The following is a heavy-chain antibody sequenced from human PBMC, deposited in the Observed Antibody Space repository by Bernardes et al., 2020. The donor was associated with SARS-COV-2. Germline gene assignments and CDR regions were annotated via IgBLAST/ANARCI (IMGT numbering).Heavy chain of an antibody. CDR3: TKFLAGSSPHRTGAVTYFDY. CDR1: GFTFSSYA. Sequence: GSLRLSCAASGFTFSSYAMSWVRQAPGKGLEWVSAISGSVGTTFYADSVKGRFTISRDNSKNTLYLQMNSLRAEDTAVYFCTKFLAGSSPHRTGAVTYFDYWGQGTLVTVSS. CDR2: ISGSVGTT. V-gene: IGHV3-23*01. J-gene: IGHJ4*02. D-gene: IGHD2-15*01.